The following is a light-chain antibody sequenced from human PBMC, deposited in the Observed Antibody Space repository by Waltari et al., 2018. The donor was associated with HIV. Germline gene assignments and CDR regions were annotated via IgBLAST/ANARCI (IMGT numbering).Light chain of an antibody. V-gene: IGKV1-NL1*01. CDR2: GAF. CDR1: QDISNS. Sequence: TQSTWALSASIGDTVTIPCRASQDISNSVSWFQLQPGKAPKLLVHGAFILQRGVPSRFSGSGSGTDYTLTITGLQAEDFATYFCQQYYGVPLSFGGGTRVDI. CDR3: QQYYGVPLS. J-gene: IGKJ4*01.